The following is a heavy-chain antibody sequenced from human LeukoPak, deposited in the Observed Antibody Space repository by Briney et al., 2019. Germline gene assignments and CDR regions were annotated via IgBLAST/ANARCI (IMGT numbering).Heavy chain of an antibody. J-gene: IGHJ6*03. CDR1: GFTFVSYN. Sequence: GGSLRLSCAASGFTFVSYNMNWVRQAPGKGLEWVSSISSSSGSYKYYADSVKGRFTVSRDNAKNSLYLRMNSLRVEDTAVYYCAREKSFLEWLSTGRRDGYYMDVWGKGTTVTVSS. D-gene: IGHD3-3*02. CDR3: AREKSFLEWLSTGRRDGYYMDV. CDR2: ISSSSGSYK. V-gene: IGHV3-21*06.